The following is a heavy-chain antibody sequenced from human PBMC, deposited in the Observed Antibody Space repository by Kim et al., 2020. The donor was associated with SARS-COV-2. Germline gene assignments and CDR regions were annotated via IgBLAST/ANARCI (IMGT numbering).Heavy chain of an antibody. CDR2: IYPGDSDT. V-gene: IGHV5-51*01. CDR3: ARRAAGVVKDGGFDY. J-gene: IGHJ4*02. CDR1: GYSFTSYW. D-gene: IGHD2-15*01. Sequence: GESLKISCKGSGYSFTSYWIGWVRQMPGKGLEWMGIIYPGDSDTRYSPSFQGQVTISADKSISTAYLQWSSLKASDTAMYYCARRAAGVVKDGGFDYWGQGTLVTVSS.